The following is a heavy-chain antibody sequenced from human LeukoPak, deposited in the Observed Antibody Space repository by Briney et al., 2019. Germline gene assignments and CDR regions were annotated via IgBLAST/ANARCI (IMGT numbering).Heavy chain of an antibody. D-gene: IGHD2-2*02. V-gene: IGHV4-59*01. CDR2: VYHSGTT. CDR1: GGSISSYY. J-gene: IGHJ6*04. CDR3: ARFPCTSTSCYKSGVLDV. Sequence: SETLSLTCTVSGGSISSYYWSWIRQPPGKGLEWIGYVYHSGTTNYNPSLGSRVTISLDTSKNQFSLKSSSVTAADTAVYYCARFPCTSTSCYKSGVLDVWGKGTTVTVSS.